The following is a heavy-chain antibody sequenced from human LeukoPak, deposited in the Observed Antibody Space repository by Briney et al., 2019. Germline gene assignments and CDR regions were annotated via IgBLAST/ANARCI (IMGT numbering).Heavy chain of an antibody. CDR1: GFTFSSYA. D-gene: IGHD2-21*02. J-gene: IGHJ4*02. V-gene: IGHV4-31*02. Sequence: LRLSCAASGFTFSSYAMSWVRQHPGKGLEWIGYIYNSGSTNYNPSLESRVTLSVDASENQFSLKLSSVTAADTAVYYCARGGRKYCAGDCYTVDYWGQGTLVTVSS. CDR3: ARGGRKYCAGDCYTVDY. CDR2: IYNSGST.